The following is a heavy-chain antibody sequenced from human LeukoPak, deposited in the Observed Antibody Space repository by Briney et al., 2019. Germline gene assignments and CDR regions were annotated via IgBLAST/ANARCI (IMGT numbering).Heavy chain of an antibody. CDR2: ISGSGGST. J-gene: IGHJ3*01. V-gene: IGHV3-23*01. CDR3: ARGWEQQGVGAFHV. D-gene: IGHD1/OR15-1a*01. Sequence: GGSLRLSCAASGFTFSRYVMTWVRQAPGKGLEWVSGISGSGGSTYYADSVKGRFTISRDNAKNTLFLQMNSLRAEGTAVYYCARGWEQQGVGAFHVWGQGTMVTVSS. CDR1: GFTFSRYV.